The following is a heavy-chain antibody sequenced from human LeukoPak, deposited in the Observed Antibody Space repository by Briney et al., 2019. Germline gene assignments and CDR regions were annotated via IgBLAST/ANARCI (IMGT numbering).Heavy chain of an antibody. J-gene: IGHJ4*02. Sequence: SETLSLTCSVSGGSISSSSNYWGWIRQPPGKGLEWIGSIYYSGGTYYNPSLRSRVIISVDTSKNQFSLKLTSVTAADTAVYYCARIDFWSGYYLDYWGQGTLVTVSS. D-gene: IGHD3-3*01. CDR2: IYYSGGT. CDR1: GGSISSSSNY. CDR3: ARIDFWSGYYLDY. V-gene: IGHV4-39*01.